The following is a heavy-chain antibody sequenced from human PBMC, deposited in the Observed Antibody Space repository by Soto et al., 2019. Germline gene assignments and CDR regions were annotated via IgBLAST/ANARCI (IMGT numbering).Heavy chain of an antibody. Sequence: PSETLSLTCTVSGGSISSYYWSWIRQPPGKGLEWIGYIYYSGSTNYNPSLKSRVTISVDTSKNQFSLKLSSVTAADTAVYYCARDIRFGVPHVLYGWFDPWGQAPLVTVSS. V-gene: IGHV4-59*01. CDR3: ARDIRFGVPHVLYGWFDP. D-gene: IGHD3-10*01. J-gene: IGHJ5*02. CDR2: IYYSGST. CDR1: GGSISSYY.